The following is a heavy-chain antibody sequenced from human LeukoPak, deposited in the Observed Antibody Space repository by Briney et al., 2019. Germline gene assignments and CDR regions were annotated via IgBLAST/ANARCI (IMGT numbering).Heavy chain of an antibody. J-gene: IGHJ4*02. CDR3: ARLMVGQAGVGATHFDY. Sequence: GGSLRLSCAASGFTVSSNYMSWVRQAPGKGLEWVSVIYSGGSTYYADSVKGRFTISRDNSKSTLYLQVNSLGPEDTAVYYCARLMVGQAGVGATHFDYWGQGTLVSVSS. CDR2: IYSGGST. D-gene: IGHD1-26*01. CDR1: GFTVSSNY. V-gene: IGHV3-53*05.